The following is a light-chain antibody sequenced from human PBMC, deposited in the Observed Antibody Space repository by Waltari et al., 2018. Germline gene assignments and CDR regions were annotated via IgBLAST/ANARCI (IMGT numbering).Light chain of an antibody. CDR2: WAS. CDR1: RTVLYDSNNKNY. CDR3: HQYYNTPYS. V-gene: IGKV4-1*01. Sequence: DIVMTQSPDSLAVSLGERATINCKARRTVLYDSNNKNYLAWYQQKPGQPPNLLIYWASTRKSGVPDRFSGSGSGTDFTLTISTLQAEDVAVYYCHQYYNTPYSYGQGTKLEIK. J-gene: IGKJ2*03.